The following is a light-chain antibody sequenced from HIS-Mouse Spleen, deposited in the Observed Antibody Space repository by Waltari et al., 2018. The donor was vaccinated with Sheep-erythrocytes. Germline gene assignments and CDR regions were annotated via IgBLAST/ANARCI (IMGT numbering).Light chain of an antibody. V-gene: IGLV3-1*01. CDR3: QAWDSSTWV. CDR2: QDG. J-gene: IGLJ3*02. CDR1: KLGDKY. Sequence: SYELTQPPSVSVSPGQTASITCSGGKLGDKYSCWYQQKPGQSPVLVIFQDGKRPSGVPERFSGSKSGKTAPLTISGTQASDAAAYYCQAWDSSTWVFGGGTKLPV.